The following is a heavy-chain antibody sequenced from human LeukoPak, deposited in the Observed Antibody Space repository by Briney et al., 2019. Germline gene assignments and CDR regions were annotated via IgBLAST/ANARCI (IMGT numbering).Heavy chain of an antibody. D-gene: IGHD5-18*01. Sequence: GGSLRLSCEASGFTFSRYGMSWVRQAPGKGLEWVSAISGSGGSTYYADSVKGRFTISRDNSKNTLYLQMNSLRAEDTAVYYCAKGIQLWLRYYYYYMDVWGKGTTVTVSS. CDR3: AKGIQLWLRYYYYYMDV. CDR1: GFTFSRYG. CDR2: ISGSGGST. V-gene: IGHV3-23*01. J-gene: IGHJ6*03.